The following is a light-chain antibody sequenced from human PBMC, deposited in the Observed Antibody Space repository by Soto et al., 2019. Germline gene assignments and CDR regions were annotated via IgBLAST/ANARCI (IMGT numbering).Light chain of an antibody. CDR3: QQYGSAPRT. V-gene: IGKV3-20*01. J-gene: IGKJ1*01. CDR2: DAS. CDR1: QSVSSSY. Sequence: EIELTQSPGTLSLSPGERATLSCRASQSVSSSYLAWYQQRPGQAPRLLIYDASSRANGIPDRFSGSGSGTDFTLSISRLEREDFAVYYCQQYGSAPRTFGQGTKVDIK.